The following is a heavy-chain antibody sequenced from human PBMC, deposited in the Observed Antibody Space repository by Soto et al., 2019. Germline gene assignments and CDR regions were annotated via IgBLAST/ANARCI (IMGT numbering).Heavy chain of an antibody. CDR3: ARGLRTGNYGMDV. CDR1: GGTFDNYA. D-gene: IGHD2-15*01. CDR2: IIPMFETV. Sequence: SVKVSCKASGGTFDNYAVSWVRQAPGQGLEWMGGIIPMFETVNYAQRLQGRLTIAADESTSTAYMELTSLTSADTAIYFCARGLRTGNYGMDVWGQGTTVTVS. J-gene: IGHJ6*02. V-gene: IGHV1-69*13.